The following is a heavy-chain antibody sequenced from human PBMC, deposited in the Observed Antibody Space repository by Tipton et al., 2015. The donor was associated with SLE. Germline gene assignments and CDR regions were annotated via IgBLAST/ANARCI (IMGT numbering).Heavy chain of an antibody. V-gene: IGHV3-33*08. CDR1: GFIFSSYF. Sequence: SLRLSCATSGFIFSSYFMNWVRQAPGKGLEWMAVIWYDGRRTYYADSVKGRFTVSRDNSKNTLYLQMNTLRAEDSAIYYCARQGDRRVWYYYMDVWGKGTTVTVSS. D-gene: IGHD3-16*01. CDR3: ARQGDRRVWYYYMDV. J-gene: IGHJ6*03. CDR2: IWYDGRRT.